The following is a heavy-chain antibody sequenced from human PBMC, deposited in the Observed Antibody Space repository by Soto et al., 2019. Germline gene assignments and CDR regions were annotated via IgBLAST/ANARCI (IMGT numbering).Heavy chain of an antibody. CDR2: ISAYDGNT. V-gene: IGHV1-18*01. Sequence: ASVKVSCKASGYTLTSHYISWVRQAPGQGLEWMGLISAYDGNTSYAQKLQGRVTMTTDTSTSTAYMELRSLRSEDTAVYSCEREGGSCGVQWEYSSGMDVWGQGTPVTVSS. D-gene: IGHD1-26*01. CDR1: GYTLTSHY. J-gene: IGHJ6*02. CDR3: EREGGSCGVQWEYSSGMDV.